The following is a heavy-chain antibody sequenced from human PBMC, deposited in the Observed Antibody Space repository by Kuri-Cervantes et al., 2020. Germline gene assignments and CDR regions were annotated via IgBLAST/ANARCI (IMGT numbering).Heavy chain of an antibody. J-gene: IGHJ4*02. Sequence: SETLSLTCAVYGGSFSGYYWSWIRQPPGKGLEWIGKINHSGSSNYNPSLKSRVTISVDTSKNQFSLKLSSVTAADTAVYYCARAVGYYYDSSGYYYFDYWGQGTLVTVSS. CDR1: GGSFSGYY. D-gene: IGHD3-22*01. V-gene: IGHV4-34*01. CDR2: INHSGSS. CDR3: ARAVGYYYDSSGYYYFDY.